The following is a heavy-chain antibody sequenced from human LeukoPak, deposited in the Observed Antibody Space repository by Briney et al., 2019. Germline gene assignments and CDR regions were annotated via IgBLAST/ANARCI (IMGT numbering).Heavy chain of an antibody. V-gene: IGHV1-8*01. Sequence: GASVKVSCKTSGYTFTNYDINWVRQATGQGLEWLGWMSPNNGNTGYAKKFQGRVTMNRHTSIHTAYMELSSLRSADTAVYYCASNPPRTGDFNSWGQGALVTVSS. D-gene: IGHD7-27*01. CDR1: GYTFTNYD. CDR3: ASNPPRTGDFNS. CDR2: MSPNNGNT. J-gene: IGHJ4*02.